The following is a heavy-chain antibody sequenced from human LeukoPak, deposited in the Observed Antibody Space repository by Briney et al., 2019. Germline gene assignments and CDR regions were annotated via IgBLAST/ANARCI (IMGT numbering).Heavy chain of an antibody. J-gene: IGHJ6*02. Sequence: GGSLRLSCAASGFTFSSYEMNWVRQAPGKGLEWISYISSSGRTIYYADSVKGRFTISRDNAKNSLYLQMNSLRVEDTAVYYCARGSLTGEYGMDVWGQGTPVTVSS. V-gene: IGHV3-48*03. CDR2: ISSSGRTI. CDR3: ARGSLTGEYGMDV. D-gene: IGHD1-20*01. CDR1: GFTFSSYE.